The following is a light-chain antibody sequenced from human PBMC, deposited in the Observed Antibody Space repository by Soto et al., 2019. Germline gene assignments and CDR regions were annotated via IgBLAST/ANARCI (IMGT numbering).Light chain of an antibody. CDR1: QSISSY. Sequence: DIQMTQSPSSLPASLGDRVTITCRASQSISSYLNWYQQKPGKAPKLLIYAASSLQSGVPSRFSGSGSGTDFTLTISSLQHEDFATYYCQQSYSTHPITFGQGTRLEIK. CDR2: AAS. V-gene: IGKV1-39*01. CDR3: QQSYSTHPIT. J-gene: IGKJ5*01.